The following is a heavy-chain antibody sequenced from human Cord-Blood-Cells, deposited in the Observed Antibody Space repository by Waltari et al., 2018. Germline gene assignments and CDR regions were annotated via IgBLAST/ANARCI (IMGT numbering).Heavy chain of an antibody. D-gene: IGHD6-13*01. Sequence: QVQLQESGPGLVKPSETLSLTCTVSGGSISSYYWSWIRQPPGKGLEWIGYIYYSGSTKYNPALESRVTISGDTAKNQFSLKLSSVTAADTAVYYCARPAPYSSSWQDAFDIWGQGTMVTVSS. CDR1: GGSISSYY. CDR2: IYYSGST. J-gene: IGHJ3*02. V-gene: IGHV4-59*08. CDR3: ARPAPYSSSWQDAFDI.